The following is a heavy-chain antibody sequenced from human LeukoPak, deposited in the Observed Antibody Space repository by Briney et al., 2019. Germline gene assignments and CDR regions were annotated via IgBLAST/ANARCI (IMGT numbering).Heavy chain of an antibody. CDR3: ACFRWYSRVIQH. J-gene: IGHJ1*01. CDR1: GGSISSYY. D-gene: IGHD6-13*01. Sequence: SETLSLTCTVSGGSISSYYWSWIRQPPGKGLEWIGYIYYSGSTNYNPSLKSRVTISVDTSKNQFSLKLSSVTAAGTALHDCACFRWYSRVIQHSGQGTLVTASS. V-gene: IGHV4-59*01. CDR2: IYYSGST.